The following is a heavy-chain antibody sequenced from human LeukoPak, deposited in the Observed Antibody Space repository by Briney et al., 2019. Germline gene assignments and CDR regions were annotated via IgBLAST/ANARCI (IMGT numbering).Heavy chain of an antibody. D-gene: IGHD5-18*01. CDR2: ISGSGGST. CDR3: ARVLARPYSYGPYYYYYYMDV. J-gene: IGHJ6*03. Sequence: PGGSLRLSCAASGFTFSSYAMSWVRQAPGKGLEWVSAISGSGGSTYYADSVKGRFTISRDNAKNTLYLQMNSLRAEDTAVYYCARVLARPYSYGPYYYYYYMDVWGKGTTVTVSS. CDR1: GFTFSSYA. V-gene: IGHV3-23*01.